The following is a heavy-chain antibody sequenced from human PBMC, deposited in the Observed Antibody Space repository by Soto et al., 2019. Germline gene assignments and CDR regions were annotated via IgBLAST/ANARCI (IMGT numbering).Heavy chain of an antibody. J-gene: IGHJ5*02. D-gene: IGHD1-26*01. CDR2: IRTYNGNT. Sequence: QVQLVQSGAEVKKPGASVKVSCKASGYTFTSYGISWVRQAPGQGLEWMGWIRTYNGNTHHAQKFQGRVTMTTDTSTSTAYMELRSLRSDDTAVYYCAREWGLINLGWFDPWGQGTLVTVSS. CDR1: GYTFTSYG. CDR3: AREWGLINLGWFDP. V-gene: IGHV1-18*04.